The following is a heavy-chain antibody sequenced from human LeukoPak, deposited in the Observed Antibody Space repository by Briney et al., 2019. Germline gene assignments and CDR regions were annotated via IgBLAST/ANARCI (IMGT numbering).Heavy chain of an antibody. V-gene: IGHV3-23*01. D-gene: IGHD6-13*01. Sequence: GGSLRLSCAASGFTFSSYAMSWVRQAPGKGLEWVSAISGSGGSTYYADSVKGRFTISRDNSKNTLYLQMNSLRAEDTAVYYCAKRLWAAAGAGGPFDYWGQGTLVTVSS. CDR2: ISGSGGST. CDR1: GFTFSSYA. J-gene: IGHJ4*02. CDR3: AKRLWAAAGAGGPFDY.